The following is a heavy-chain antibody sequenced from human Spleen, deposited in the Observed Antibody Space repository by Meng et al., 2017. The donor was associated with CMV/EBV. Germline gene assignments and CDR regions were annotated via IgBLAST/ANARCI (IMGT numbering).Heavy chain of an antibody. CDR2: IYYSGST. D-gene: IGHD6-13*01. Sequence: LPLQESSPGLVKPSETLSPTCTVSGGSISSSSYSWGWIRQPPGKGLEWIGSIYYSGSTYYNPSLKSRVTISVDTSKNQFSLKLSSVTAADTAVYYCAREGIAAPHFEYWGQGTLVTVSS. J-gene: IGHJ4*02. CDR1: GGSISSSSYS. V-gene: IGHV4-39*07. CDR3: AREGIAAPHFEY.